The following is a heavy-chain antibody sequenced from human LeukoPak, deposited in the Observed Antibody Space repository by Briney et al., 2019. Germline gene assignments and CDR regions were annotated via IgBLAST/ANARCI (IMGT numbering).Heavy chain of an antibody. V-gene: IGHV3-30-3*01. J-gene: IGHJ4*02. D-gene: IGHD3-3*01. CDR1: GFHFLNYA. Sequence: GSLSLSCAASGFHFLNYAMHWVRQAPGKGLEWVAVISYDGTKTYYADSLRGRFTISRDNSKDTLYLQMNSLRADDTAVYYCARNVFGVIITSFDFWGQGTLVTVSS. CDR2: ISYDGTKT. CDR3: ARNVFGVIITSFDF.